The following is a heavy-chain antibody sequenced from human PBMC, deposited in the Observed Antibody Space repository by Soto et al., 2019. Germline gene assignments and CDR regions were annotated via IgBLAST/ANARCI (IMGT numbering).Heavy chain of an antibody. V-gene: IGHV4-59*01. CDR3: ARDQVPAALLGWFGP. J-gene: IGHJ5*02. Sequence: QVQLQESGPGLVKPSETLSLTCTVSGGSISSYYWSWIRQPPGKGLEWMGYIYYSGSTNYNPSLKSRVTISVDTSKNQFSLKLSSVTAADTAVYYCARDQVPAALLGWFGPWGQGTLVTVSS. CDR2: IYYSGST. CDR1: GGSISSYY. D-gene: IGHD2-2*01.